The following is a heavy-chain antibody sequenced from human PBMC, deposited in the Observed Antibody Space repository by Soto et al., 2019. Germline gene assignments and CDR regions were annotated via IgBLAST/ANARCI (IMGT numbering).Heavy chain of an antibody. J-gene: IGHJ3*02. CDR1: GGSISSGDYY. V-gene: IGHV4-30-4*01. D-gene: IGHD1-26*01. CDR3: ARDLRYSGSSEPFDI. Sequence: PSETLSLTYTVSGGSISSGDYYWSWIRQPPGKGLEWIGYIYYSGSTYYNPSLKSRVTISVDTSKNQFSLKLSSVTAADTAVYYCARDLRYSGSSEPFDIWGQGTMVTVSS. CDR2: IYYSGST.